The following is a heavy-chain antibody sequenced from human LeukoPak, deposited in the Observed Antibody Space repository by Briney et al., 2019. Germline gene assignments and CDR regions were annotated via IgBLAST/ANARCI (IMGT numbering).Heavy chain of an antibody. CDR2: ISGSGGST. CDR3: ARDGSVGGGYFDY. D-gene: IGHD4-23*01. Sequence: GGSLRLSCVGSGFTFSTYLMSWVRQAPGKGLEWVSAISGSGGSTYYADSVKGRFTISRDNARNSLYLQMNTLRAEDTAVYYCARDGSVGGGYFDYWGQGTLVTVSS. J-gene: IGHJ4*02. CDR1: GFTFSTYL. V-gene: IGHV3-23*01.